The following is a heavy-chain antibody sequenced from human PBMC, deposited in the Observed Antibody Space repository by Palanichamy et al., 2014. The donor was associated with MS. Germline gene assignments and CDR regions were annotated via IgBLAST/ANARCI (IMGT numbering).Heavy chain of an antibody. V-gene: IGHV3-30*02. Sequence: QVQLVESGGGVVQPGGSLRLPCAASAFTFSNYGMHWVRQAPGKGLEWVAFIVHDGSNKYYADSVKGRFTISRDNSKKTLYLQMNSLRPDDTAVYYCTIELPHGSGSLIDGDWGQGTLVTVSS. CDR3: TIELPHGSGSLIDGD. J-gene: IGHJ4*02. D-gene: IGHD3-10*01. CDR2: IVHDGSNK. CDR1: AFTFSNYG.